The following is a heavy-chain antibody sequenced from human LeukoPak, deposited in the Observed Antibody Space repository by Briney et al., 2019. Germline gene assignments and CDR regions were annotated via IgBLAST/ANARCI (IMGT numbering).Heavy chain of an antibody. CDR1: GFTVSSNY. CDR3: ARGHDYDSSVAY. D-gene: IGHD3-22*01. Sequence: PGGSLRLSCAASGFTVSSNYMSWVRQAPGKGLEWVSVIYSGGSTYYADSVKGRFTISRDNSKNTVDLQMSSLRAEDTAVYYCARGHDYDSSVAYWGQGTLVTVSS. V-gene: IGHV3-66*01. J-gene: IGHJ4*02. CDR2: IYSGGST.